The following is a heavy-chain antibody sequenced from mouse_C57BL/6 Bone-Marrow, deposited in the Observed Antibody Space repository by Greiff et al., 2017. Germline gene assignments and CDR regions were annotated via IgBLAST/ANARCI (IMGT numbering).Heavy chain of an antibody. CDR3: GWLRFAY. CDR2: IWSGGST. Sequence: QVQLKESGPGLVQPSQSLSITCTVSGFSLTSYGVHWVRQSPGKGLEWLGGIWSGGSTDYNAAFISRLSISKDNSKSQVFFKMSSRQADDTAIYCGGWLRFAYWGQGTLVTVSA. J-gene: IGHJ3*01. CDR1: GFSLTSYG. D-gene: IGHD2-2*01. V-gene: IGHV2-2*01.